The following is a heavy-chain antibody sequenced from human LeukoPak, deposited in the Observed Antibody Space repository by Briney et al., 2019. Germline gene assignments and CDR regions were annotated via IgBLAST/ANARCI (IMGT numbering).Heavy chain of an antibody. J-gene: IGHJ4*02. CDR2: INHSGST. CDR1: GGSFSGYY. V-gene: IGHV4-34*01. D-gene: IGHD3-10*01. Sequence: SETLSLTCAVYGGSFSGYYWSWIRQPPGKGLEWIGEINHSGSTNHNPSLKSRVTISVDTSKNQFSLKLSSVTAADTAVYYCARGSKRSYTMVRGVYDYWGQGTLVTVSS. CDR3: ARGSKRSYTMVRGVYDY.